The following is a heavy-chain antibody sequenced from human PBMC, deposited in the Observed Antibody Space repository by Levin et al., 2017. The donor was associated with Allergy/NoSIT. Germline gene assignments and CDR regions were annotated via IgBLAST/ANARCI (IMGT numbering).Heavy chain of an antibody. CDR2: ISYDGSNK. J-gene: IGHJ4*02. CDR1: GFTFSSYG. D-gene: IGHD6-19*01. V-gene: IGHV3-30*18. Sequence: HPGGSLRLSCAASGFTFSSYGMHWVRQAPGKGLEWVAVISYDGSNKYYADSVKGRFTISRDNSKNTLYLQMNSLRAEDTAVYYCAKPNSSGWLTYFDYWGQGTLVTVSS. CDR3: AKPNSSGWLTYFDY.